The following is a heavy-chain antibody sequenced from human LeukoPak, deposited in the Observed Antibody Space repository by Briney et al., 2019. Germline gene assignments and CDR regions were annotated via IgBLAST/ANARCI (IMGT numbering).Heavy chain of an antibody. CDR3: ARDDYAGYYFDS. Sequence: SETLSLTCTVSGGSISSYYWSWIRQPPGKGLEWIGEIYPSGSTNYNPSLKSRVTMSIDMSKNQFSLKLSSVTAADTAVYYCARDDYAGYYFDSWGQGTLVTVSS. J-gene: IGHJ4*02. V-gene: IGHV4-59*12. CDR1: GGSISSYY. CDR2: IYPSGST. D-gene: IGHD3-16*01.